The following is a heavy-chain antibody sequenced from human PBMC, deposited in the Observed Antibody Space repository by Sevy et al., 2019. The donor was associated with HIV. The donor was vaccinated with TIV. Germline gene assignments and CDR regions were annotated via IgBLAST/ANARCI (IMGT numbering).Heavy chain of an antibody. Sequence: GGSLRLSCAASGFTFSSYSMNWVRQAPGKGLEWVSYISSSSSTIYYGDAVKGRFTSSRDNAKNSLYLQTNSLRDEDTAVYYCARDNRVGELSLGYYDDGMDVWGQGTTVTVSS. CDR2: ISSSSSTI. D-gene: IGHD3-10*01. CDR1: GFTFSSYS. CDR3: ARDNRVGELSLGYYDDGMDV. V-gene: IGHV3-48*02. J-gene: IGHJ6*02.